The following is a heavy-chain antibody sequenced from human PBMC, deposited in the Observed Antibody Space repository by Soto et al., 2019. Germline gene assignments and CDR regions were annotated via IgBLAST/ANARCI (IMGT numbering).Heavy chain of an antibody. Sequence: SETLSLTCTVSGGSISGYYWSWIRQPPGKGLERIGYIYSSGSTSYNPSLKSRVTISVDTSKNQFSLKLSSVTAADTAVYYCARDGGGWRNYYYGMDVWGQGTTVTVSS. CDR2: IYSSGST. V-gene: IGHV4-59*01. CDR3: ARDGGGWRNYYYGMDV. CDR1: GGSISGYY. D-gene: IGHD6-19*01. J-gene: IGHJ6*02.